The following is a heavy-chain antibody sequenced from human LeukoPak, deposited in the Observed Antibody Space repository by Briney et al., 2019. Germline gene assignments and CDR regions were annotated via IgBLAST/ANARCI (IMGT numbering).Heavy chain of an antibody. Sequence: ASVEVSCKVSGYTLTELSMHWVRQAPGKGLEWMGGFDPEDGETIYAQKFQGRVTMTEDTSTDTAYMELSSLRSEDTAVYYCATGPTGLLIAVAGICLDYWGQGTLVTVSS. CDR1: GYTLTELS. D-gene: IGHD6-19*01. J-gene: IGHJ4*02. CDR2: FDPEDGET. V-gene: IGHV1-24*01. CDR3: ATGPTGLLIAVAGICLDY.